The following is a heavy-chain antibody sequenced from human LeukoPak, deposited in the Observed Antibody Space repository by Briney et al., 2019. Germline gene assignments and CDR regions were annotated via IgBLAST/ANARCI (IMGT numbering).Heavy chain of an antibody. CDR1: GFTFSTYV. Sequence: GGSLRLSCAASGFTFSTYVMHWVRQAPGKGLEWVAVIWYDGSNEYYADSVKGRFTISRDNSKNTLYVQMNSLRAEDAAVYYCARDVGYRSSRGFGYWGQGTLVTVSS. D-gene: IGHD6-13*01. CDR2: IWYDGSNE. J-gene: IGHJ4*02. V-gene: IGHV3-33*01. CDR3: ARDVGYRSSRGFGY.